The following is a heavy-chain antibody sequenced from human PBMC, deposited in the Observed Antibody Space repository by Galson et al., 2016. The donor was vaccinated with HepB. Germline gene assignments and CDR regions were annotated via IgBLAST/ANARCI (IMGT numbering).Heavy chain of an antibody. CDR2: IRSDGSIV. CDR3: VKGSIGSGGLDV. J-gene: IGHJ6*01. CDR1: GFNFRNFW. Sequence: SLRLSCAASGFNFRNFWMHWVRQAPGKGLVWVSRIRSDGSIVWYADSVKGRFSISRDNSKNTLYLQMNSLGAEDTAIYYCVKGSIGSGGLDVWGPGTTVTVSS. V-gene: IGHV3-74*01. D-gene: IGHD2-15*01.